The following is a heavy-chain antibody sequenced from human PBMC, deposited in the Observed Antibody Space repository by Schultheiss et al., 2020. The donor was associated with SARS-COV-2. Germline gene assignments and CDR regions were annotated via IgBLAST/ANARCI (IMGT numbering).Heavy chain of an antibody. J-gene: IGHJ4*02. Sequence: GGSLRLSCAASGFTFSSYWMSWVRQAPGKGLEWVANIKQDGSEKYYADSVKGRFTISRDNSKNTLYLQMNSLRAEDTAVYYCARSAHSSSWRDYFDYWGQGTLVIVSS. CDR3: ARSAHSSSWRDYFDY. V-gene: IGHV3-7*01. CDR1: GFTFSSYW. D-gene: IGHD6-13*01. CDR2: IKQDGSEK.